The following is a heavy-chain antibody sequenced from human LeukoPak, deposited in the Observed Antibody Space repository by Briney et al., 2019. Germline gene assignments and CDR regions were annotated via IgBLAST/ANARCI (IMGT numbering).Heavy chain of an antibody. Sequence: GGSLRLSCAASGFTFSSYSMNWVRQAPGKGLEWVAVISYDGSNKYYADSVKGRFTISRDNSKNTLYLQMNSLRAEDTAVYYCAKDRHDYGGNDYWGQGTLVTVSS. CDR2: ISYDGSNK. CDR1: GFTFSSYS. V-gene: IGHV3-30*18. J-gene: IGHJ4*02. CDR3: AKDRHDYGGNDY. D-gene: IGHD4-23*01.